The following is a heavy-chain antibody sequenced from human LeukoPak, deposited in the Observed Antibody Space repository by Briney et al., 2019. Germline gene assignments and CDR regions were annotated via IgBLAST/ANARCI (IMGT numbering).Heavy chain of an antibody. CDR2: IYTSGST. J-gene: IGHJ4*02. Sequence: SETLSLTCTVSGGSISSYYWSWIRQPPGKGLEWIGYIYTSGSTNYNPSLKSRVTISVDTSKNQFSLKLSSVTAADTAVYYCARLAAAVEYYFDYWGQGTLVTVSS. D-gene: IGHD6-13*01. CDR1: GGSISSYY. CDR3: ARLAAAVEYYFDY. V-gene: IGHV4-4*08.